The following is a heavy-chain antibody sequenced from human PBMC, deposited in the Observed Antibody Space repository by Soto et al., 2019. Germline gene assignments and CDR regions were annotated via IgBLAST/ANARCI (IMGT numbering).Heavy chain of an antibody. V-gene: IGHV3-73*01. D-gene: IGHD3-22*01. CDR2: IRSKANSYAT. J-gene: IGHJ4*02. CDR1: GFTFSGSA. CDR3: IPDYYDSSGYYPRSDY. Sequence: EVQLVESGGGLVQPGGSLKLSCAASGFTFSGSAMHWVRQASGKGLERVGRIRSKANSYATAYAASVKGRFTISRDDSKNPAYLQMNSLKTEDTAVYYCIPDYYDSSGYYPRSDYWGQGTLVTVSS.